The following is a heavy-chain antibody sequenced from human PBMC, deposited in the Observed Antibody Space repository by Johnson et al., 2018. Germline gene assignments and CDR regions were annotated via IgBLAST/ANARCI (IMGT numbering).Heavy chain of an antibody. CDR2: VTTTGDT. Sequence: VQLVESGGDLVQPGGSLRLSCAASGFTFSDYDMHWVRQVPGKGLEWVSIVTTTGDTFYADSVKGRLPVSREKAKNSLYLHMYSLIAGDTAIYYCARKSRISGGLYFVYWSQVTVVTVSS. CDR3: ARKSRISGGLYFVY. CDR1: GFTFSDYD. J-gene: IGHJ4*02. V-gene: IGHV3-13*01. D-gene: IGHD4-23*01.